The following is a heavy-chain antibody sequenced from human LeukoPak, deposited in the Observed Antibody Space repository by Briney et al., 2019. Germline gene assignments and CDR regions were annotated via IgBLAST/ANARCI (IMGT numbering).Heavy chain of an antibody. CDR3: ARDFHYDSSGYPLPFDY. CDR1: GFTFDDYG. Sequence: GGSLRLSCAASGFTFDDYGMSWVRQAPGKGLGWVSGINWNGGSTGYADSVKGRFTISRDNAKNSLYLQMNSLRAEDTALYYCARDFHYDSSGYPLPFDYWGQGTLVTVSS. D-gene: IGHD3-22*01. J-gene: IGHJ4*02. CDR2: INWNGGST. V-gene: IGHV3-20*04.